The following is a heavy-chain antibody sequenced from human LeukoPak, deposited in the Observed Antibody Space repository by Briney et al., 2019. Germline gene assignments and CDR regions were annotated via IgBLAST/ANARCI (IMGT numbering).Heavy chain of an antibody. CDR2: IYYSGST. D-gene: IGHD6-13*01. Sequence: SETLSLTCAVYGGSFSGYYWSWIRQHPGKGLEWIGYIYYSGSTYYNPSLKSRVTISVDTSKNQFSLKLSSVTAADTAVYYCARSGIAAAGKGFDYWGQGTLVTVSS. V-gene: IGHV4-31*11. CDR3: ARSGIAAAGKGFDY. CDR1: GGSFSGYY. J-gene: IGHJ4*02.